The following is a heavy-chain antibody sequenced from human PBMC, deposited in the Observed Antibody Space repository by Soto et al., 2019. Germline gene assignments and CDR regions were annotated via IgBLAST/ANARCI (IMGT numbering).Heavy chain of an antibody. CDR2: FDPEDGET. CDR3: ATRTSIAARPFDYGMDV. V-gene: IGHV1-24*01. D-gene: IGHD6-6*01. J-gene: IGHJ6*02. CDR1: GYTLTELS. Sequence: ASVKVSCKVSGYTLTELSMHWVRQAPGKGLEWMGGFDPEDGETIYAQKFQGRVTMTEDTSTDTAYMELSSLRSEDTAVYYCATRTSIAARPFDYGMDVWGQGTTVTVS.